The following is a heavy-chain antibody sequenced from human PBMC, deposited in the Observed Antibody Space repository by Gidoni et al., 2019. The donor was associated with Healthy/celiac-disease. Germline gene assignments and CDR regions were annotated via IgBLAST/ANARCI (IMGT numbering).Heavy chain of an antibody. CDR3: ARDQIVATIKSPRVTTKYYYYGMDV. D-gene: IGHD5-12*01. CDR2: ISAYNDNT. Sequence: QVQLVQSGAEVKKPGAPVKVSCKASGYTFTSYGISSVRQAPGQGLEWMGWISAYNDNTNYAQKLQGRVTMTTDTSTSTAYMELRSLRSDDTAVYYCARDQIVATIKSPRVTTKYYYYGMDVWGQGTTVTVSS. CDR1: GYTFTSYG. V-gene: IGHV1-18*01. J-gene: IGHJ6*02.